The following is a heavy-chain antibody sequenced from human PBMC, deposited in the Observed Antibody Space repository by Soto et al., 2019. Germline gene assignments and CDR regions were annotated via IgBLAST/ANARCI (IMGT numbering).Heavy chain of an antibody. CDR3: ARHQIAVGLDP. V-gene: IGHV4-39*01. CDR1: GGSISSSSYY. Sequence: SESLSLTCTVSGGSISSSSYYWGWIRQPPGKGLEWIGSIYYSGSTYYNPSLKSRVTISVDTSKNQFSLKLSSVTAADTAVYYCARHQIAVGLDPWGQGTLVTVSS. D-gene: IGHD6-19*01. CDR2: IYYSGST. J-gene: IGHJ5*02.